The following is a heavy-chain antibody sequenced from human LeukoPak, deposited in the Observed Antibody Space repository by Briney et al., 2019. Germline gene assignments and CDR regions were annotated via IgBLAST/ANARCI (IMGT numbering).Heavy chain of an antibody. Sequence: GESLGISCKGSGYTFTSYWISWVRQMPGKGLEWMGKIDPSDSYISCSPSFQGHVTISADKSISAAFLQWGSLKASDTAMYYCARHSHYDFWNGYLDYWGQGTLVTVSS. CDR1: GYTFTSYW. D-gene: IGHD3-3*01. V-gene: IGHV5-10-1*01. CDR2: IDPSDSYI. J-gene: IGHJ4*02. CDR3: ARHSHYDFWNGYLDY.